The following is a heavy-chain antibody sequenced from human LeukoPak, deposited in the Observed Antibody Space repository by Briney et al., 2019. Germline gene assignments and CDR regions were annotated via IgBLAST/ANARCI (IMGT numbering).Heavy chain of an antibody. CDR2: IKQDGGET. Sequence: PGGSLRLSCAASGFTFSSNWMSWVRHAPGKGPEWVAHIKQDGGETYYVDSVKGRFTISRDNAKNSLYLQMNSLRAEDTAVYYCARDAFSRISVFGVVSDAFDIWGQGTMVTVSS. V-gene: IGHV3-7*01. CDR3: ARDAFSRISVFGVVSDAFDI. CDR1: GFTFSSNW. D-gene: IGHD3-3*01. J-gene: IGHJ3*02.